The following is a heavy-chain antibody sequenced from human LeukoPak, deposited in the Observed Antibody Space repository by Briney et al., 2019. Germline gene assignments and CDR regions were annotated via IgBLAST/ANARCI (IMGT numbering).Heavy chain of an antibody. CDR2: ISWNSGSI. V-gene: IGHV3-9*01. D-gene: IGHD4-11*01. CDR1: GFTFDDYA. J-gene: IGHJ4*02. CDR3: VKDPEPQTTQTYYLDY. Sequence: PGGSLRLSCAASGFTFDDYAMHWVRQAPGKGLEWVSGISWNSGSIVYADSVKGRFTISRDNAKNSLYLQMNSLRAEDTALYYCVKDPEPQTTQTYYLDYWGQGTLVTVSS.